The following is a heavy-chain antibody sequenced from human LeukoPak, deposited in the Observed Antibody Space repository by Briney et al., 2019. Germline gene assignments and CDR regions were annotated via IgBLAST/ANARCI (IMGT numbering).Heavy chain of an antibody. Sequence: GGSLRLSCAASGFTFSNYAMSWVRQAPGKGLEWVSAISGSGGSTYYADSVKGRFTISRDNSKNTLYLQMNSLRAEDTAVYYCAKGTDYDSSGYQTGFDYWGQGTLVTVSS. V-gene: IGHV3-23*01. CDR3: AKGTDYDSSGYQTGFDY. CDR1: GFTFSNYA. D-gene: IGHD3-22*01. J-gene: IGHJ4*02. CDR2: ISGSGGST.